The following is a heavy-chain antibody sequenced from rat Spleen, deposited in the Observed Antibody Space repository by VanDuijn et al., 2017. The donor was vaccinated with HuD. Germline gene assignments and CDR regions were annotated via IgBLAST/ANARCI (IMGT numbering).Heavy chain of an antibody. D-gene: IGHD1-9*01. CDR3: ARRHYGYTDYFDY. Sequence: EVQLVESGGGRVQPGRSLRLSCVASGITFNNYWMTWIRQAPGKGLEWVASISNVDDTFYSDSVKGRFSISRDNAKSTLSLQVDSLRSEDTATYYCARRHYGYTDYFDYWGQGVMVTVSS. V-gene: IGHV5-31*01. CDR1: GITFNNYW. J-gene: IGHJ2*01. CDR2: ISNVDDT.